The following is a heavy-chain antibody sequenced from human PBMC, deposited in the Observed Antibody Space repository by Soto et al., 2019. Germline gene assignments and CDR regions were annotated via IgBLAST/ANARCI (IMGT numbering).Heavy chain of an antibody. V-gene: IGHV3-30*18. CDR1: GFTFSSYG. CDR2: ISYDGSNK. D-gene: IGHD5-18*01. J-gene: IGHJ4*02. CDR3: AKVSGVQLWDDY. Sequence: GGSLRLSCAASGFTFSSYGMHWVRQAPGKGLEWVAVISYDGSNKYYADSVKGRFTISRDNSKNTLYLQMNSLRAEDTAVYYCAKVSGVQLWDDYWGQGTLVTVSS.